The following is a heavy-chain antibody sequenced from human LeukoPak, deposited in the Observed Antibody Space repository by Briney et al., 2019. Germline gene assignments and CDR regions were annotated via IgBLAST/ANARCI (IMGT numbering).Heavy chain of an antibody. V-gene: IGHV3-23*01. CDR3: ARDSVAGFDY. CDR1: GFIFNNYG. Sequence: GGSLRLSCAASGFIFNNYGLIWVRQAPGKGLEWVSAISNDGGGTNYADSVKGRFTISRHNSKNTLYLQMNSLRAEDTAVYYCARDSVAGFDYWGQGTLVTVSS. CDR2: ISNDGGGT. J-gene: IGHJ4*02. D-gene: IGHD6-19*01.